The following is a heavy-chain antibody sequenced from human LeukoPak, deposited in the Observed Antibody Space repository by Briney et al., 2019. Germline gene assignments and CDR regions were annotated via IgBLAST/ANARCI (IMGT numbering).Heavy chain of an antibody. CDR2: SGTAGDT. CDR1: GFTFSSYA. D-gene: IGHD6-13*01. Sequence: GGSLRLSCAASGFTFSSYAMHWVRQVPGKGLEWVSASGTAGDTYYADSVKGRFTISRDDSKNTLYLQMTSLRAEDTAVYYCAKKTPGTYPFDYWGQGTLVTVSP. V-gene: IGHV3-23*01. CDR3: AKKTPGTYPFDY. J-gene: IGHJ4*02.